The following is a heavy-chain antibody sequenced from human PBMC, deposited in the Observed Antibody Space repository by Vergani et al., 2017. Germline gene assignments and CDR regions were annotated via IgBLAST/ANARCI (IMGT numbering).Heavy chain of an antibody. V-gene: IGHV3-30*01. CDR2: ISYDGSNK. D-gene: IGHD1-26*01. CDR1: GFTFSSYA. CDR3: AGHIEGSYAGGWFDP. Sequence: QVQLVESGGGVVQPGRSLRLSCAASGFTFSSYAMHWVRQAPGKGLEWVAVISYDGSNKYYADSVKGRFTISRDNSKNTLYLQMNSLRAEDTAVYYCAGHIEGSYAGGWFDPWGQGTLVTVSS. J-gene: IGHJ5*02.